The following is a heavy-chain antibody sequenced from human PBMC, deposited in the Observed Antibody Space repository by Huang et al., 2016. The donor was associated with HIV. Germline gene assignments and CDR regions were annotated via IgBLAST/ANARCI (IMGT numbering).Heavy chain of an antibody. Sequence: EVQLVQSGAEVKKPGESLKISCKGSGYRFRSNWIGWVRQMPGKGLEWMGIIYAGYSDTRYSPSFQGQVTISADKSINTAYLQWSILKASDTAMYYCARLIGSPSFYYGLDVWGQGTTVTVSS. CDR2: IYAGYSDT. V-gene: IGHV5-51*01. J-gene: IGHJ6*02. CDR3: ARLIGSPSFYYGLDV. CDR1: GYRFRSNW. D-gene: IGHD3-10*01.